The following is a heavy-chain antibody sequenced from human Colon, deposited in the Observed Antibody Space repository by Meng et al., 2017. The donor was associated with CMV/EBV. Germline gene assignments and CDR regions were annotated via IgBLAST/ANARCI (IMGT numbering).Heavy chain of an antibody. J-gene: IGHJ4*02. V-gene: IGHV1-2*02. D-gene: IGHD3-3*01. CDR2: INPKSGDT. CDR1: GYTFNGFY. CDR3: ARDLWSGSSDYFDY. Sequence: QVQPVPAGAEGKKAGASVKVSCKASGYTFNGFYIKWVRQGPGQGLEWMGWINPKSGDTIYEQKFQGRVTMTRDTSISTVYMDLNSLRSDDTAVYFCARDLWSGSSDYFDYWGQGTLVTVSS.